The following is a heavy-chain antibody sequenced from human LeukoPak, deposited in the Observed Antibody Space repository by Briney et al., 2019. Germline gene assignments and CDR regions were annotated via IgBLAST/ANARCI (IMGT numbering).Heavy chain of an antibody. CDR3: ARDQRGWELLSRLRQFYWYFDL. V-gene: IGHV3-7*01. J-gene: IGHJ2*01. CDR2: IKQDGSEK. Sequence: PGRSLRLSCAASGFTFSSYWMSWVRQAPGKGLEWVANIKQDGSEKYYVDSVKGRFTISRDNAKNSLYLQMNSLRAEDTAVYYCARDQRGWELLSRLRQFYWYFDLWGRGTLVTVSS. CDR1: GFTFSSYW. D-gene: IGHD1-26*01.